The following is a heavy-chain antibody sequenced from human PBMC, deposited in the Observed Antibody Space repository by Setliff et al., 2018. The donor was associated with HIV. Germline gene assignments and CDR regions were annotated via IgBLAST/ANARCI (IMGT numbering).Heavy chain of an antibody. D-gene: IGHD6-13*01. CDR3: AREYSSSWTSYYYYGMDV. CDR2: ISWNGGSA. V-gene: IGHV3-43D*03. J-gene: IGHJ6*02. CDR1: GFTFDDYA. Sequence: GGSLRLSCAASGFTFDDYAMHWVRQVPGKGLEWVSLISWNGGSAYYADSVKGRFTISRDNNKNSLHLQMNSLRAEDTAVYYCAREYSSSWTSYYYYGMDVWGQGTTVTVSS.